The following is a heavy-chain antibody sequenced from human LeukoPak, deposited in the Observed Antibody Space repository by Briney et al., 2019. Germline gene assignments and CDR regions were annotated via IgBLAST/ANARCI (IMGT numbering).Heavy chain of an antibody. D-gene: IGHD3-10*01. Sequence: GGSLRLSCAASGFAFSQFPVHWVRQAPGKRLEWVAFISHDGGNKKYGDSVKGRFTISRDNSKNTVHLQMNSLRPEDTALYYCARDKSYFGSGNYHYFDSWGQGALVIVSS. J-gene: IGHJ4*02. CDR3: ARDKSYFGSGNYHYFDS. V-gene: IGHV3-30*03. CDR2: ISHDGGNK. CDR1: GFAFSQFP.